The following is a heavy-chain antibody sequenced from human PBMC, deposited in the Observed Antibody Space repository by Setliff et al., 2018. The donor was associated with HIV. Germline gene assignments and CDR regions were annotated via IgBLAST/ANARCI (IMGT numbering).Heavy chain of an antibody. CDR1: GFTFSRHA. Sequence: GGSLRLSCTASGFTFSRHAMTWVRQAPGKGLEWVSTIPSNSEYTIYADSVEGRFTISRDNNKNMLYLQMNSLRAEDTAVYYCASEAGASSGWFGYWGQGTLVTVSS. V-gene: IGHV3-23*01. CDR3: ASEAGASSGWFGY. J-gene: IGHJ5*01. CDR2: IPSNSEYT. D-gene: IGHD6-19*01.